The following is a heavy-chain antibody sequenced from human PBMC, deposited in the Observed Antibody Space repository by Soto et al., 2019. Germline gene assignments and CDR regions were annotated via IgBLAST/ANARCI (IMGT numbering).Heavy chain of an antibody. J-gene: IGHJ3*02. CDR1: GGSISSYY. CDR3: GRYNWGAMGAFDI. V-gene: IGHV4-59*01. D-gene: IGHD1-1*01. Sequence: SETLSLTCTVSGGSISSYYWSWIRQPPGKGLEWIGYIYYSGSTNYSPSLKSRVTISVDTSKNQFSLKLSSVTAADTAVYYCGRYNWGAMGAFDIWGQGTMVTVS. CDR2: IYYSGST.